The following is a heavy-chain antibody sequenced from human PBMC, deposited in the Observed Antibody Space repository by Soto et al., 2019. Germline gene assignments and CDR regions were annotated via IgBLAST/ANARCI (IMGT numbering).Heavy chain of an antibody. CDR2: IYYSGST. D-gene: IGHD3-10*01. Sequence: QVQLQESGPGLVKPSQTLSLTCTVSGGSISSGGYYWSWIRQHPGKGLEWIGYIYYSGSTYYNPSLKSRVTLSVDTSKNQFSLRLSSVTAADTAVYYCATYGSGTYKPTTFDYWGQGTLVTVSS. CDR1: GGSISSGGYY. V-gene: IGHV4-31*03. CDR3: ATYGSGTYKPTTFDY. J-gene: IGHJ4*02.